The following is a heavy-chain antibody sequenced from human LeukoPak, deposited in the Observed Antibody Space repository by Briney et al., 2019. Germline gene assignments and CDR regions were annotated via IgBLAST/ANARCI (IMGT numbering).Heavy chain of an antibody. CDR2: IVVGSGNT. CDR3: AAVPYYDFRSGYYTCDY. V-gene: IGHV1-58*01. CDR1: GFTFTSSA. Sequence: SVKVSCKASGFTFTSSAVQWVRQARGQRLEWIGWIVVGSGNTNYAQKFQERVTITRDMSTSTAYMELSSLRSEDTAVYYCAAVPYYDFRSGYYTCDYWGQGTLVTVSS. J-gene: IGHJ4*02. D-gene: IGHD3-3*01.